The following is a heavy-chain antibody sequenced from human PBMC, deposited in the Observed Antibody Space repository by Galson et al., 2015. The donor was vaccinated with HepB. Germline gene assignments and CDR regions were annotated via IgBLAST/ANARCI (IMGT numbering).Heavy chain of an antibody. CDR2: IYYSGST. V-gene: IGHV4-59*08. J-gene: IGHJ4*02. Sequence: ETLSLTCTVSGGSISSYYWSWIRQPPGKGLEWIGYIYYSGSTNYNPSLKSRVTISVDTSKNQFSLKLSSVTAADTAVYYCARRVSGSYMGYYFDYWGQGTLVTVSS. D-gene: IGHD3-10*01. CDR1: GGSISSYY. CDR3: ARRVSGSYMGYYFDY.